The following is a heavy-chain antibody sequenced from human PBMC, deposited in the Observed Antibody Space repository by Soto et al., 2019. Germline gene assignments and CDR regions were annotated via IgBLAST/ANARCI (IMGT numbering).Heavy chain of an antibody. V-gene: IGHV4-34*01. CDR1: GGSFSGYY. CDR2: INHSGST. D-gene: IGHD2-15*01. Sequence: QVQLQQWGAGLLKPSETLSLTCAVYGGSFSGYYWSWIRQPPGKGLEWIGEINHSGSTNYNPSLKSRVTISVDTSKNQFSLKLSSVTAADTAVYYCARGGRRYCSGGSCCKAIDYWGQGTLVTVSS. J-gene: IGHJ4*02. CDR3: ARGGRRYCSGGSCCKAIDY.